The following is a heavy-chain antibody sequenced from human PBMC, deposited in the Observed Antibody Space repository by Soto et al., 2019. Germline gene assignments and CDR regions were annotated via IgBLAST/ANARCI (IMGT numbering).Heavy chain of an antibody. V-gene: IGHV2-5*01. CDR2: IYWNDDK. CDR1: GFSLRTTGVG. D-gene: IGHD3-16*01. CDR3: AHTWGLPFDY. Sequence: QITLKESGPTLVEPTQTLTLTCTYSGFSLRTTGVGVGWIRQPPGKALEWLGIIYWNDDKRYRPSLKNRFTLTSDISKSQVVLTMTNMDPVDTATYYCAHTWGLPFDYWGQGTLVIVSS. J-gene: IGHJ4*02.